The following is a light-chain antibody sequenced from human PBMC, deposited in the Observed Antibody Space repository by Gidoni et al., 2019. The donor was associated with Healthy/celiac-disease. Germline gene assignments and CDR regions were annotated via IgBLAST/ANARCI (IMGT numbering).Light chain of an antibody. J-gene: IGKJ2*01. CDR1: QSVSSN. Sequence: EIVMTQSPATLSVSPGERATLSCMASQSVSSNLACYQQKPGQAPRLLIYGASTRATGIPARFSGSGSGTEFTLTISSLQSEDFAVYYCQQYNTWPPYTFGQGTKLEIK. CDR2: GAS. CDR3: QQYNTWPPYT. V-gene: IGKV3-15*01.